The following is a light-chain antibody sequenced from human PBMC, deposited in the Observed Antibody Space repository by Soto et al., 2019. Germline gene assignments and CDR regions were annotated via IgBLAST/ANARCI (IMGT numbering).Light chain of an antibody. V-gene: IGKV4-1*01. CDR3: QQYYNTPYT. J-gene: IGKJ2*01. CDR1: QSVLYSSNKKNY. Sequence: DIVMTQSPDSLAVSLGERATINCKSSQSVLYSSNKKNYLAWYQQKPGQPPKLLIYWASTRESGVPDRFSGGGSGTDLTLNLSSLQAEDVAVYYCQQYYNTPYTLGQGTQLEIK. CDR2: WAS.